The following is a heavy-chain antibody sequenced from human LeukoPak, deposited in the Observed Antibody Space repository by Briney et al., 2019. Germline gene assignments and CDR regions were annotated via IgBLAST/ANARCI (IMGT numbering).Heavy chain of an antibody. V-gene: IGHV4-39*01. D-gene: IGHD6-13*01. CDR1: GGSISSSSYY. CDR3: ARVPQQHFDY. J-gene: IGHJ4*02. CDR2: IYYSGST. Sequence: SETLSLTCTVAGGSISSSSYYWGWIRQPPGKGLEWIGSIYYSGSTYYNSSLKSRVTISVDTSKNKFSLKLSSVTAADTAVYYCARVPQQHFDYWGQGTLVTVSS.